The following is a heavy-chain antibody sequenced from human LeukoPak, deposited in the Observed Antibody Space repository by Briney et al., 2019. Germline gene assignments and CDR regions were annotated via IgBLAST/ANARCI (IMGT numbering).Heavy chain of an antibody. CDR2: IYYSGSS. Sequence: SETLSLTCTVSGGSISSGDYYWSWIRQPPGKGLEWIGYIYYSGSSYYNPSLKSRVTISVDTSKNQFSLKLSSVTAADTAVYYCASRTTVVTPWYFDLWGRGTLVTVSS. V-gene: IGHV4-30-4*01. J-gene: IGHJ2*01. CDR1: GGSISSGDYY. D-gene: IGHD4-23*01. CDR3: ASRTTVVTPWYFDL.